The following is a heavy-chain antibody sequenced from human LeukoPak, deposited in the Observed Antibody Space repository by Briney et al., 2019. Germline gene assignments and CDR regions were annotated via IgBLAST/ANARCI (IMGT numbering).Heavy chain of an antibody. D-gene: IGHD2/OR15-2a*01. CDR1: GDSVSGNSAVA. Sequence: SQTLSLTCAISGDSVSGNSAVAWNWLRQSPSRDLEWLGRTYYRSKWNNDYAVSVKSRITINPDTSKNQFSLHLNSVTPEDTAVYCCARGRNSGFDYWGQGTLVTVSS. CDR2: TYYRSKWNN. J-gene: IGHJ4*02. V-gene: IGHV6-1*01. CDR3: ARGRNSGFDY.